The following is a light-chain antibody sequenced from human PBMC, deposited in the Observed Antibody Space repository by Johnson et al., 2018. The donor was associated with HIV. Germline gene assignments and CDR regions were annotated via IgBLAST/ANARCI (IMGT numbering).Light chain of an antibody. CDR1: SSNIGNDS. V-gene: IGLV1-51*02. CDR3: GTWDSSRSSGLYV. J-gene: IGLJ1*01. Sequence: QSVLTQPPSVSAAPGQRVTISCSGSSSNIGNDSVSWYQQLPGTAPELLIYENNKRPSGIPDRFSGSKSGTSATLGITGLPTGDEADYYCGTWDSSRSSGLYVFGTGTEVTVL. CDR2: ENN.